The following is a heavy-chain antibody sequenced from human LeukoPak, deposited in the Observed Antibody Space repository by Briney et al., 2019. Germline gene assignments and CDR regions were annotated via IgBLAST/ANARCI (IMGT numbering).Heavy chain of an antibody. V-gene: IGHV4-39*07. Sequence: SETLSLTCSVSGVSISTTNYYWGWIRQPPGKGLEWIGHIYYGGTSFYTPSLKSRVTISIDTSKNEFSLKLTSVTAADTAVYYCARDFAVADGQTATWFDPWGQGTLVTVSS. CDR3: ARDFAVADGQTATWFDP. D-gene: IGHD2-21*01. CDR1: GVSISTTNYY. J-gene: IGHJ5*02. CDR2: IYYGGTS.